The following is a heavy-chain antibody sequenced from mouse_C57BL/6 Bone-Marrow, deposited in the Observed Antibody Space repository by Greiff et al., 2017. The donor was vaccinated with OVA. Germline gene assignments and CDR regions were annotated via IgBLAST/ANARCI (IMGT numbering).Heavy chain of an antibody. V-gene: IGHV1-64*01. CDR1: GYTFTSYW. Sequence: QVQLQQPGAELVKPGASVKLSCKASGYTFTSYWMHWVKQRPGQGLEWIGLIYPSSGSTNYNEKFKSKATLTVDKSSSTAYMQLSSLTSEDSAVYCCTRSVLRARFAYWGQGTLVTVSS. CDR2: IYPSSGST. CDR3: TRSVLRARFAY. J-gene: IGHJ3*01. D-gene: IGHD1-1*01.